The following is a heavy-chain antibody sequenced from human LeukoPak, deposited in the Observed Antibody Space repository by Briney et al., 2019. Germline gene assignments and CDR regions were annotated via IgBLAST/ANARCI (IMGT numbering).Heavy chain of an antibody. V-gene: IGHV4-59*12. CDR1: GGSISSYY. CDR2: IYYSGCT. CDR3: ARATGYCSSTSCYNWFDP. J-gene: IGHJ5*02. Sequence: SETLSLTCTVSGGSISSYYWSWIRQPPGKGLEWIGYIYYSGCTNYNPSLKSRVTISVDTSKNQFSLKLSSVTAADTAVYYCARATGYCSSTSCYNWFDPWGQGTLVTVSS. D-gene: IGHD2-2*01.